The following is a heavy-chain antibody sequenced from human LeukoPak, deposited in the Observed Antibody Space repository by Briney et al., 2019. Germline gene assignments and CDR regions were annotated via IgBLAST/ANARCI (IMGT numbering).Heavy chain of an antibody. CDR1: GGSFSGYY. CDR2: INHSGST. V-gene: IGHV4-34*01. J-gene: IGHJ4*02. Sequence: PSETLSLTCAVYGGSFSGYYWGWIRQPPGKGLEWIGEINHSGSTNYNPSLKSRVTISVDTSKNQFSLKLSSVTAADTAVYYCARGHRISYYYDSSGRTLDYWGQGTLVTVSS. D-gene: IGHD3-22*01. CDR3: ARGHRISYYYDSSGRTLDY.